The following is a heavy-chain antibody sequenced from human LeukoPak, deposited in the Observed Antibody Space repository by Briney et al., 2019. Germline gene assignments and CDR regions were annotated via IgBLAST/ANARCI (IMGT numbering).Heavy chain of an antibody. V-gene: IGHV4-61*01. CDR3: ARGGNSYYDSSGYPGWAFDI. CDR2: IYYSGST. Sequence: SETLSLTCIVSGASASSGSYYWSWVRQLPGKGLEWIGYIYYSGSTNYNPSLKSRVTISVDTSKNQFSLKLSSVTAADTAVYYCARGGNSYYDSSGYPGWAFDIWGQGTMVTVSS. CDR1: GASASSGSYY. D-gene: IGHD3-22*01. J-gene: IGHJ3*02.